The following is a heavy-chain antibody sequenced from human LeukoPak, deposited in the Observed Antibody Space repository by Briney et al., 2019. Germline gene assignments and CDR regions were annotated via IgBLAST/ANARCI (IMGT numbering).Heavy chain of an antibody. CDR3: ARSSYYDFWSGYYTYYYYYGMDV. CDR1: GGSVSSGSYY. J-gene: IGHJ6*02. CDR2: IYYSGST. V-gene: IGHV4-61*01. Sequence: SETLSLTCTVSGGSVSSGSYYWSWIRQPPGKGLEWIGYIYYSGSTNYNPSLKSRVTISVDTSKNQFSLKLSSVTAADTAVYHCARSSYYDFWSGYYTYYYYYGMDVWGQGTTVTVSS. D-gene: IGHD3-3*01.